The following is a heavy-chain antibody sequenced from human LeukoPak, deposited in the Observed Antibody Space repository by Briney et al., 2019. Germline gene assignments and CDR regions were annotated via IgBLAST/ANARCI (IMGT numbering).Heavy chain of an antibody. Sequence: GGSLRLSCAASGFTFSSYAMHWVRQAPGKGLEWVAVISYDGSNKYYADSVKGRFTISRDNSKNTLYLQVNSLRAEDTAVYYCARARGHYDILTVEYWGQGTLVTVSS. J-gene: IGHJ4*02. CDR3: ARARGHYDILTVEY. D-gene: IGHD3-9*01. V-gene: IGHV3-30*04. CDR2: ISYDGSNK. CDR1: GFTFSSYA.